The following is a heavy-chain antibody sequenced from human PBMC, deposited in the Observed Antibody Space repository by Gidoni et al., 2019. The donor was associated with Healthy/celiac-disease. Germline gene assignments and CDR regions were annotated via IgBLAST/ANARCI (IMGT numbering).Heavy chain of an antibody. Sequence: VQLVQSGAAGQKPGSSVKVSCKASAGTFSSYAISWVRQATGQGLEWMGGIIPIFGTANYAQKFQGRVTITADESTSTAYMELSSLRSEDTAVYYCAREGSSGWYDYWGQGTLVTVSS. D-gene: IGHD6-19*01. V-gene: IGHV1-69*01. J-gene: IGHJ4*02. CDR2: IIPIFGTA. CDR1: AGTFSSYA. CDR3: AREGSSGWYDY.